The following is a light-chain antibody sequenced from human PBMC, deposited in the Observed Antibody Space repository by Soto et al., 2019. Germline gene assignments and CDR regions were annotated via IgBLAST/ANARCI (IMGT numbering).Light chain of an antibody. CDR2: AAS. V-gene: IGKV1-39*01. CDR3: QQTYSTPGWT. J-gene: IGKJ1*01. Sequence: DIQMTQSPSSLSSFVGDRVTLTCRSSQGFSNYLAWYQKKPGKVPKLLIYAASNLQSGVPSRFSGSGSGTDLTFTISSLQTEDFANYYCQQTYSTPGWTFGQGTKVDIK. CDR1: QGFSNY.